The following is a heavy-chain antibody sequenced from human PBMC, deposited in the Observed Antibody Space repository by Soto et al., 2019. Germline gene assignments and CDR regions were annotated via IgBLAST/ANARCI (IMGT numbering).Heavy chain of an antibody. V-gene: IGHV3-48*02. CDR1: GLTFTSYS. CDR2: ISSSSSTI. Sequence: GGSLRLSCAASGLTFTSYSMNWVRQAPGKGLEWVSFISSSSSTIYYADSVKGQFTISRDNAKNSLYLQMNSLRDEDTAVYYCARDRGYTYGFDFCGQGALVTVSS. J-gene: IGHJ4*02. CDR3: ARDRGYTYGFDF. D-gene: IGHD5-18*01.